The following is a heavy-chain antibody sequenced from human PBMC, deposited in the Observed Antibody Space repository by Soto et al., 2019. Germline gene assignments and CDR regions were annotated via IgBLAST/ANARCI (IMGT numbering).Heavy chain of an antibody. V-gene: IGHV1-8*01. CDR1: GYTFTSYD. CDR3: TTNEVGYYYYGMDV. D-gene: IGHD1-1*01. CDR2: MNPNSGNT. Sequence: QVQLVQSGAEVKKPGASVKVSCKASGYTFTSYDINWVRQATGQGLEWMGWMNPNSGNTGYAQKYQGRVTMTRNTSISTAYMELSSLRSEDTAVYYCTTNEVGYYYYGMDVWGQETTVTVSS. J-gene: IGHJ6*02.